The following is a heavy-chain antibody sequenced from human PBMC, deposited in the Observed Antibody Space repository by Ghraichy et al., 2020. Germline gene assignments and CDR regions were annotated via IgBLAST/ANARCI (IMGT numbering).Heavy chain of an antibody. CDR2: ISGSGGST. J-gene: IGHJ4*02. Sequence: GESLNISCAASGFTFSSYAMSWVRQAPGKGLEWVSAISGSGGSTYYADSVKGRFTISRDNSKNTLYLQMNSLRAEDTAVYYCAKLYDSSGYYITSYFDYWGQGTLVTVSS. CDR1: GFTFSSYA. CDR3: AKLYDSSGYYITSYFDY. V-gene: IGHV3-23*01. D-gene: IGHD3-22*01.